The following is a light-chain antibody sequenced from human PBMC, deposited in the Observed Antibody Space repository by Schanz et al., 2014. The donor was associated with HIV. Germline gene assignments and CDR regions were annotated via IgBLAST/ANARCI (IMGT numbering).Light chain of an antibody. CDR1: QSVSSN. Sequence: EIVLTQSPGTLSVSPGERATLSCSASQSVSSNLAWYQQKPGQAPRLLIYGASTRATGIPARFSGSGSGTEFTLTISSLQSEDFAVYYCQQYNNWPPWTFGQGTKVEIK. V-gene: IGKV3-15*01. CDR2: GAS. J-gene: IGKJ1*01. CDR3: QQYNNWPPWT.